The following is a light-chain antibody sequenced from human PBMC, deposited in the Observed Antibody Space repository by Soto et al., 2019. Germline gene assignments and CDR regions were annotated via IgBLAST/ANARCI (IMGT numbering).Light chain of an antibody. CDR2: EVS. CDR3: SSYEGSPNV. J-gene: IGLJ1*01. Sequence: QSALTQPPSASGSPGQSVTISCTGTSSDVGGYNYVSWYQQHPGKAPKLMIYEVSKRPSGVPDRFSGSKSGNTASLTVSGLQAEDEDDYYCSSYEGSPNVFGTGTKVT. CDR1: SSDVGGYNY. V-gene: IGLV2-8*01.